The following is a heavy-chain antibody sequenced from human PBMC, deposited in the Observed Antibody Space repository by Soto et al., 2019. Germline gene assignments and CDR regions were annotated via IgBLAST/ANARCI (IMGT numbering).Heavy chain of an antibody. V-gene: IGHV4-61*01. J-gene: IGHJ4*02. Sequence: KTSETLSLTCTVSGVSVSSGSFYWAWIRQPPGKGLEWIGFGSYSGTTNYKPSLKSRVTISVDTSRSQISLKVSSLTAADTAVYYCARGATVTQYDYWGQGTQVTVSS. CDR2: GSYSGTT. D-gene: IGHD4-17*01. CDR3: ARGATVTQYDY. CDR1: GVSVSSGSFY.